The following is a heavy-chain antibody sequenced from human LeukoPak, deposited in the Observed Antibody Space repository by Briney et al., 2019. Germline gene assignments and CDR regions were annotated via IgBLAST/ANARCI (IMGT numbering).Heavy chain of an antibody. CDR2: IIPIFGTA. Sequence: GASVKVSCKASGGTFSSYAISWVRQAPGQGLEWMGGIIPIFGTANYAQKFQGRVTVTTDESTSTAYMELSSLRSEDTAVYYCARVASPNTYYYDSSGHYWGYSDYWGQGTLVTVSS. J-gene: IGHJ4*02. CDR3: ARVASPNTYYYDSSGHYWGYSDY. V-gene: IGHV1-69*05. D-gene: IGHD3-22*01. CDR1: GGTFSSYA.